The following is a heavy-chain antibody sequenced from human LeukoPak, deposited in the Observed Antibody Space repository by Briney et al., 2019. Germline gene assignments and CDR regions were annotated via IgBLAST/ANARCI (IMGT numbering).Heavy chain of an antibody. CDR1: GGTFSSYA. Sequence: SVKVSCKASGGTFSSYAISWVRQAPGQGLEWMGRIIPIFGTANYAQKFQGRVTITTDESTSTPYMERSSLRSEDTAVYYCARDGSGSGSYLDYWGQGTLVTVSS. V-gene: IGHV1-69*05. J-gene: IGHJ4*02. CDR2: IIPIFGTA. CDR3: ARDGSGSGSYLDY. D-gene: IGHD3-10*01.